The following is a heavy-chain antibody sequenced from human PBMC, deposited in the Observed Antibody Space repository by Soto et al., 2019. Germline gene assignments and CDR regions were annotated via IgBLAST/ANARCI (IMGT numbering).Heavy chain of an antibody. CDR3: ARVIVVVIAIAQPFFDY. D-gene: IGHD2-21*01. Sequence: SETLSLTCTVSGGSISSSSYYWGWIRQPPGKGLEWIGSIYYSGSTYYNPSLKSRVTISVDTSKNQFSLKLSSVTAADTAVYYCARVIVVVIAIAQPFFDYWGQGTLVTVSS. J-gene: IGHJ4*02. V-gene: IGHV4-39*01. CDR2: IYYSGST. CDR1: GGSISSSSYY.